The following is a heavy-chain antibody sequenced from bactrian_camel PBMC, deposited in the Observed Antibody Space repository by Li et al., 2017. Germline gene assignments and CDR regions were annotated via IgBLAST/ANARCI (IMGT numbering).Heavy chain of an antibody. D-gene: IGHD2*01. CDR1: GYTYNRNC. Sequence: HVQLVESGGGSVQAGGSLRLSCAASGYTYNRNCMAWFRQAPGKEREGVARIATGSGNTYYADSVKGRFTISQDNAKNTVYLQMNSLKPEDTAMYYCAALHPSCRWWVVADEVACSYWGQGTQVTVS. CDR2: IATGSGNT. J-gene: IGHJ4*01. CDR3: AALHPSCRWWVVADEVACSY. V-gene: IGHV3S1*01.